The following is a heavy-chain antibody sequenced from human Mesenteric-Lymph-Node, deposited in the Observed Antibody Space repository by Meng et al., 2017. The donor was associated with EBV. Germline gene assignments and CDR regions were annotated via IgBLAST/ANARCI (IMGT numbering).Heavy chain of an antibody. CDR3: AHRTSNCFDP. CDR1: GFALDTSAVG. CDR2: IYWDDDK. Sequence: SLKWPGPTLVNPTQTLTLTFTFSGFALDTSAVGVGWFRQPPGKALEWLALIYWDDDKRYSPSLKTRLTITKDTSENQVVLTMTNMDPVDAATYYCAHRTSNCFDPWGQGTLVTVSS. J-gene: IGHJ5*02. V-gene: IGHV2-5*02.